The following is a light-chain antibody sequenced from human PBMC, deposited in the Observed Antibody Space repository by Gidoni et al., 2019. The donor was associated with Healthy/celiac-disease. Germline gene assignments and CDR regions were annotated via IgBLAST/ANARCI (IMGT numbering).Light chain of an antibody. CDR3: QQNSNSVFT. CDR1: QSGSSY. V-gene: IGKV3-11*01. J-gene: IGKJ4*01. Sequence: EIVFIQSPAPLSLPPGERATLSCRTSQSGSSYLAWYQQKPSQAPMLLNYDASNRATGIPARFSGCGSGTDFTLTISRLEPEDFAVYCCQQNSNSVFTFGGGTKVEIK. CDR2: DAS.